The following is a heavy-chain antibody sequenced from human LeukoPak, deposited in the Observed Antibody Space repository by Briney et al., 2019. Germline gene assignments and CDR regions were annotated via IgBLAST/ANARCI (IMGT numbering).Heavy chain of an antibody. V-gene: IGHV4-34*01. CDR1: GGSFSGYY. CDR3: ARDRGWYSFDY. CDR2: INHSGST. J-gene: IGHJ4*02. D-gene: IGHD6-19*01. Sequence: PSETLSLTCAVYGGSFSGYYWSWIRQPPGKGLEWIGEINHSGSTNYNPSLKSRVTISVDTSKNQFSLKLSSVTAADTAVYYCARDRGWYSFDYWGQGTLVTVSS.